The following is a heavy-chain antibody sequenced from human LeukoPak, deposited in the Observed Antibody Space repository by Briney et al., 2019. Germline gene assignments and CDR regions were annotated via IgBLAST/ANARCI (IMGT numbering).Heavy chain of an antibody. D-gene: IGHD3-10*01. CDR3: ARGGEMTIPNYYYYMDV. V-gene: IGHV4-30-4*08. J-gene: IGHJ6*03. CDR2: IYYSGST. CDR1: GGSISSGDYY. Sequence: PSQTLSLTCTVSGGSISSGDYYWSWIRQPPGKGLEWIGYIYYSGSTYYNPSLKSRVTISVDTSKNQFSLKLSSVTAADTAVYYCARGGEMTIPNYYYYMDVWGKGTTVTVSS.